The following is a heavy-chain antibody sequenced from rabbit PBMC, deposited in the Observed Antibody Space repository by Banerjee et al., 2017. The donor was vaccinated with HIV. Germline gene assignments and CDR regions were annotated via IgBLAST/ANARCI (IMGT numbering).Heavy chain of an antibody. V-gene: IGHV1S40*01. CDR1: GFDLSSYYY. D-gene: IGHD4-2*01. J-gene: IGHJ4*01. CDR2: IYVGGTGNT. Sequence: QSLEESGGGLVKPEGSLTLTCKASGFDLSSYYYLCWVRQAPGKGLEWIACIYVGGTGNTYYASWAKDRFTSSKTSSTTVTLQMTNLTGADTATYFCARGGFGGYVGFHFNLWGPGTLVTVS. CDR3: ARGGFGGYVGFHFNL.